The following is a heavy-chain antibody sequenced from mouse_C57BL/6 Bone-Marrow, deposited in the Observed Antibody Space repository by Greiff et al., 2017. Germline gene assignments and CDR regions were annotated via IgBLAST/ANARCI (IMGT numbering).Heavy chain of an antibody. V-gene: IGHV1-15*01. CDR3: TRELFTTVVANDY. Sequence: VKLMESGAELVRPGASVTLSCKASGYTFTDYEMHWVKQTPVHGLEWIGAIDPETGGTAYNQKFKGKAILTADKSSSTAYMELRSLTSEDSAVYYCTRELFTTVVANDYWGQGTTLTVSS. D-gene: IGHD1-1*01. CDR2: IDPETGGT. J-gene: IGHJ2*01. CDR1: GYTFTDYE.